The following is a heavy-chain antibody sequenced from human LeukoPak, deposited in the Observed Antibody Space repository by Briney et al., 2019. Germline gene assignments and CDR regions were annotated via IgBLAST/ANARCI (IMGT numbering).Heavy chain of an antibody. D-gene: IGHD1-26*01. Sequence: GGSLRLSCAASGFTFSNYAMNWVRQAPGKGLEWVSVIYSGGSTYYADSVKGRFTISRDNSKNTLYLQMNSLRAEDTAVYYCAREGTWSYYYDYWGQGTLVTVSS. CDR2: IYSGGST. V-gene: IGHV3-66*01. CDR1: GFTFSNYA. J-gene: IGHJ4*02. CDR3: AREGTWSYYYDY.